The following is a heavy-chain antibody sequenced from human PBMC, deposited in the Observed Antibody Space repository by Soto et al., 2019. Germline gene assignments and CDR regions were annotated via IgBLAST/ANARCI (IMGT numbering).Heavy chain of an antibody. Sequence: ASVKVSCKASGYTFTGYYMHWVRQAPGQGLEWMGWINPNSGGTNYAQKFQGWVTMTRDTSISTAYMELSRLRSDDTAVYYCARSGKYVGDPPGWLDTWGQGTLVTVSS. CDR3: ARSGKYVGDPPGWLDT. J-gene: IGHJ5*02. CDR2: INPNSGGT. V-gene: IGHV1-2*04. CDR1: GYTFTGYY. D-gene: IGHD1-26*01.